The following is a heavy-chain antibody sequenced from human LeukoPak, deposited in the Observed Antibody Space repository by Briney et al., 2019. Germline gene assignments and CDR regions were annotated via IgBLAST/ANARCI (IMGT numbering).Heavy chain of an antibody. CDR1: GYTFTGYY. Sequence: VASVKVSCKASGYTFTGYYMHWVRQAPGQGLEWMGWINPNSGGTNYAQKFQGRVTMTRDTSISTAYMELSRLRSDDTAVYHCARESARGPRGFDYWGQGTLVTVSS. J-gene: IGHJ4*02. CDR3: ARESARGPRGFDY. V-gene: IGHV1-2*02. CDR2: INPNSGGT.